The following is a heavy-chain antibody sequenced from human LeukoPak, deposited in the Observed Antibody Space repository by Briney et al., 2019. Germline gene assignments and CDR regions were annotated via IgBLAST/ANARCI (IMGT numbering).Heavy chain of an antibody. J-gene: IGHJ6*02. V-gene: IGHV1-46*01. CDR2: INPSGGST. CDR3: ARDQGPAYGMDV. Sequence: ASVKVSCKASGYTFTSYYMHWVRQAPGQGLEWMGIINPSGGSTSYAQKFQGRVTMTRDTSTSTFYMELSSLRSEDTAVYYCARDQGPAYGMDVWGQGTTVTVSS. CDR1: GYTFTSYY.